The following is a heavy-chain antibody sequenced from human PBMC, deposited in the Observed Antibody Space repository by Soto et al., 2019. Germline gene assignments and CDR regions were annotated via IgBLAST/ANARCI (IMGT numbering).Heavy chain of an antibody. V-gene: IGHV4-31*01. CDR2: IFYSGST. J-gene: IGHJ6*02. CDR1: GGSISTRDYF. CDR3: ARGSTMASTLGGLDG. Sequence: QVQLQESGPGLVKPSQTLSLTCTVSGGSISTRDYFWGWVRQHPGKGLEWIGYIFYSGSTYYNPSPPGPPTITVNTAKDPFPPRLASVPAADTAGYFCARGSTMASTLGGLDGWGQGTTVTVSS. D-gene: IGHD3-16*01.